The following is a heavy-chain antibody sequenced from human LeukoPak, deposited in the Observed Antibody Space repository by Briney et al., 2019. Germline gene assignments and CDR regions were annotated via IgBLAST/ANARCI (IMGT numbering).Heavy chain of an antibody. J-gene: IGHJ4*02. D-gene: IGHD4-23*01. CDR3: ARDATVVTPGDFDY. Sequence: GASVKVSCKASGYTFTGYYMHWVRQAPGQGLEWMGWINPNSGGTNYAQKFQGRVAMTRDTSISTAYMELSRLRSDDTAVYYCARDATVVTPGDFDYWGQGTLVTVSS. CDR1: GYTFTGYY. V-gene: IGHV1-2*02. CDR2: INPNSGGT.